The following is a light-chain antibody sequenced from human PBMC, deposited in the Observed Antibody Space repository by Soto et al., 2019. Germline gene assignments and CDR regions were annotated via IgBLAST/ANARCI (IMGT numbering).Light chain of an antibody. V-gene: IGKV3-20*01. Sequence: EIVLTQSPGTLSLSPGERATLSCRASQSVTNNHLGWYQQKPGQAPRLLMYDASSRPGGIPDRFSGSGSGTDFTLTISRLDPEDFAVYYCQQYGSSPGTFGQGTKLEIK. CDR3: QQYGSSPGT. CDR1: QSVTNNH. CDR2: DAS. J-gene: IGKJ2*01.